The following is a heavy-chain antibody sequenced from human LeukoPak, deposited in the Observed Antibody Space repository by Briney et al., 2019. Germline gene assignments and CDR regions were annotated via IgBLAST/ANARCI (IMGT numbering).Heavy chain of an antibody. V-gene: IGHV4-39*07. J-gene: IGHJ5*02. CDR1: GGSISSSSYY. D-gene: IGHD3-16*02. Sequence: SETLSLTCTVSGGSISSSSYYWGWIRQPPGKGLEWIGSIYYSGSTYYNPSLKSRVTISVDTSKNQFSLKLSSVTAADTAVYYCARRVSYYDYVWGSYRSNWFDPWGQGTLVTVSS. CDR3: ARRVSYYDYVWGSYRSNWFDP. CDR2: IYYSGST.